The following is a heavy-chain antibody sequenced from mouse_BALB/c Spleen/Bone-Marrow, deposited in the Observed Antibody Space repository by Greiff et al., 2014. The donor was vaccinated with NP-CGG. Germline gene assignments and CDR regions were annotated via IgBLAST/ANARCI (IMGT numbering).Heavy chain of an antibody. CDR1: GYTFTSYW. J-gene: IGHJ2*01. Sequence: QVQLQQSGAELVKPGASVKMSCKASGYTFTSYWMHWVKQRPGQGLEWIGTIDPSDGYTNYNQKFKGKATLTVDTSSSTAYMQLSSLTSEDSAVYYCEMYDYDGGYCFDYWGQGTPLTVSS. CDR3: EMYDYDGGYCFDY. D-gene: IGHD2-4*01. V-gene: IGHV1S127*01. CDR2: IDPSDGYT.